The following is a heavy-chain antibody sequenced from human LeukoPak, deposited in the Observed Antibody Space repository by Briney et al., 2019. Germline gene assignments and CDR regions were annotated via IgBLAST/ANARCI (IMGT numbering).Heavy chain of an antibody. CDR3: ARARPYYDSSGYFPKYYFDY. D-gene: IGHD3-22*01. CDR2: IYHSGRT. Sequence: SETLSLTCTVSGGSIMVAAYSWSWIRQPPGRGLEWIGCIYHSGRTNYNPSLKSRVTISLDRSKNQFSLKLSSVTAADTAVYYCARARPYYDSSGYFPKYYFDYWGQGTLVTVSS. J-gene: IGHJ4*02. CDR1: GGSIMVAAYS. V-gene: IGHV4-30-2*01.